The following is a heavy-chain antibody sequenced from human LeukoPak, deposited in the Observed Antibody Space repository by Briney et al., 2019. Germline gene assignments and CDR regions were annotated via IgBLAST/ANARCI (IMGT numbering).Heavy chain of an antibody. J-gene: IGHJ3*02. D-gene: IGHD5-18*01. V-gene: IGHV4-34*01. CDR1: GGSFSGYY. CDR2: INHSGST. Sequence: SETLSLTCAVYGGSFSGYYWSWIRQPPGKGLEWIGEINHSGSTNYNPSLKSRVTISVDTSKNQFSLELSSVTAADTAVYYCARGIRGYSYGRNAFDIWGQGTMVTVSS. CDR3: ARGIRGYSYGRNAFDI.